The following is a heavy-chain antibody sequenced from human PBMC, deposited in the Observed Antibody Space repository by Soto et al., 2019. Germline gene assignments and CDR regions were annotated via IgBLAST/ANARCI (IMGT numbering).Heavy chain of an antibody. V-gene: IGHV3-23*01. J-gene: IGHJ4*02. Sequence: EVQLLEYGGGLVQPGGSLRLSCAASGFTFSSYAMSWVRQAPGKGLGWVSGISGSGDSTNYADSVKGRFTISRDNSKNTLYLQMNSLGAEDTAVYYCAKTVPGTKYWGQGTLVTVSS. D-gene: IGHD6-19*01. CDR2: ISGSGDST. CDR1: GFTFSSYA. CDR3: AKTVPGTKY.